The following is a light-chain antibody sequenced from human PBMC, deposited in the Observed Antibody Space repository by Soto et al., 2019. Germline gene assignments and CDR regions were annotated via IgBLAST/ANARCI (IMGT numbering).Light chain of an antibody. CDR3: QQSYSFPQT. V-gene: IGKV1-39*01. CDR2: TTS. CDR1: QSISGF. Sequence: DIPMTQSPSSLSASVGDRVSISCRASQSISGFLNWYQQKPGKGPKLLIYTTSNLHSGVPSRFSGSDSGTDFTLTISSLQPEDFATYYCQQSYSFPQTFGQGTKVEIK. J-gene: IGKJ1*01.